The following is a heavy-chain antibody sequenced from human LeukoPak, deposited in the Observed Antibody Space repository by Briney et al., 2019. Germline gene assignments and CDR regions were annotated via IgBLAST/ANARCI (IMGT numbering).Heavy chain of an antibody. Sequence: EPGGSLRLSCAGSGVTFNKYAMNWVRQPPGKGLEWVSSIAGTGGSTYYADSAKGRFTLSRDNSENTLYLQLNSLRAEDSAIYYCAKAFRIVGIGNPDDAFDVWGQGTVVTVSS. CDR1: GVTFNKYA. D-gene: IGHD1-26*01. V-gene: IGHV3-23*01. CDR3: AKAFRIVGIGNPDDAFDV. J-gene: IGHJ3*01. CDR2: IAGTGGST.